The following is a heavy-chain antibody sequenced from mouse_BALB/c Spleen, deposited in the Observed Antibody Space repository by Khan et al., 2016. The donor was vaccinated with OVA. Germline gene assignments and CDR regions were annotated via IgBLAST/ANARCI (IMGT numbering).Heavy chain of an antibody. CDR3: APVCTYYVSCAF. J-gene: IGHJ3*01. D-gene: IGHD1-1*01. CDR1: GYTFTSYV. Sequence: VQLQQSGPELVKPGASVKMSCKASGYTFTSYVMHWVKQKPGLGLEWIGYIYPFNDDTKYNEKFKGKATLTSDKSSSTAYMELNSLTSEDSAVYYCAPVCTYYVSCAFWGQGTLVTVSP. CDR2: IYPFNDDT. V-gene: IGHV1S136*01.